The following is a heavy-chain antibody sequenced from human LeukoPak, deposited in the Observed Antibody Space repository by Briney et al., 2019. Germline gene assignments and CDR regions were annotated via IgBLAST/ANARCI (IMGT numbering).Heavy chain of an antibody. CDR1: GGSISSYY. D-gene: IGHD4-17*01. Sequence: SETLSLTCSVSGGSISSYYWSWIRQPPGKGLEWIGYIYYSGSTNYNPSLKSRVTISVDTSKNQFSLKLSSVTAADTAVYYCARVPDPSVNYYYGMDVWGKGTTVTVSS. J-gene: IGHJ6*04. CDR3: ARVPDPSVNYYYGMDV. V-gene: IGHV4-59*01. CDR2: IYYSGST.